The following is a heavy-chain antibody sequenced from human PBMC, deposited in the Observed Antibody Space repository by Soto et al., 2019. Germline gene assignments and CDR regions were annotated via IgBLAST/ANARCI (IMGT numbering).Heavy chain of an antibody. D-gene: IGHD5-12*01. CDR3: VRNSPIGSTFSGYDGIDY. J-gene: IGHJ4*02. CDR2: IIPLLDTT. Sequence: QVQLVQSGAAVKKPGSSVKVSCKTSGGTFRNDIITWVRQAPGQGLEWIGRIIPLLDTTNYAQSFQGRVTITADKSTGTAYMELNSLRSEDTAVYFCVRNSPIGSTFSGYDGIDYWGQGTLVTVSS. V-gene: IGHV1-69*08. CDR1: GGTFRNDI.